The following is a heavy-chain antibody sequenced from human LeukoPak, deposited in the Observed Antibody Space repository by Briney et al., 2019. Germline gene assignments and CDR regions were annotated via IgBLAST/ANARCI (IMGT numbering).Heavy chain of an antibody. CDR1: GFTVSNKY. D-gene: IGHD6-13*01. J-gene: IGHJ6*02. Sequence: GGSLRLSCVASGFTVSNKYMSWVRQAPGKGLEWVAVISYDGSNKYYADSVKGRFTISRDNSKNTLYLQMNSLRAEDTAVYYCAKDGGYSRSGGMDVWGQGTTVTVSS. CDR2: ISYDGSNK. CDR3: AKDGGYSRSGGMDV. V-gene: IGHV3-30*18.